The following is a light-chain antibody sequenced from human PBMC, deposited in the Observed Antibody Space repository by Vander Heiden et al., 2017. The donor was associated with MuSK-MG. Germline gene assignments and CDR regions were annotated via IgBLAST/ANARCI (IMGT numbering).Light chain of an antibody. J-gene: IGKJ4*01. Sequence: EIVLTQSPGTLSLSPGERATLACRASQSVSSSYLAWYQRKPGQAHRHLIYGASSRATGIPDRFSGSGCGTDFTLTISRLEPEDFAVYYCQQYGSSLLTFGGGTKVEIK. CDR2: GAS. CDR3: QQYGSSLLT. CDR1: QSVSSSY. V-gene: IGKV3-20*01.